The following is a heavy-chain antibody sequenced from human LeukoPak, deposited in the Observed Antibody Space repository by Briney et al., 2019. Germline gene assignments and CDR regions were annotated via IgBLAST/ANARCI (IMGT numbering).Heavy chain of an antibody. CDR3: ARGRAATWRPTPVDY. Sequence: KPGGSLRLSCAASGFTFSSYSMNWVRQAPGKGLEWVSSISSSSSYIYYADSVKGRFTISRDNAKNSLYLQMNSLRAEDTAVYYCARGRAATWRPTPVDYWGQGTLVTVSS. CDR2: ISSSSSYI. V-gene: IGHV3-21*01. D-gene: IGHD6-25*01. CDR1: GFTFSSYS. J-gene: IGHJ4*02.